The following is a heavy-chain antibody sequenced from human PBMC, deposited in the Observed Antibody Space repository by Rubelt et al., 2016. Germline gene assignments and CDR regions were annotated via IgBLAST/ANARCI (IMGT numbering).Heavy chain of an antibody. Sequence: QPQLQESGPGLVKPSETLSLTCTVFGDSITSSSYYWGWIRRPPGKGLEWIGSIRYRGNTYCNTSLKSRLTMSVDASKSQFYVYLSVVTAANTAMNYWAREDEDAADNAFDICGQGTMVAVSS. J-gene: IGHJ3*02. CDR2: IRYRGNT. V-gene: IGHV4-39*07. CDR1: GDSITSSSYY. D-gene: IGHD6-13*01. CDR3: AREDEDAADNAFDI.